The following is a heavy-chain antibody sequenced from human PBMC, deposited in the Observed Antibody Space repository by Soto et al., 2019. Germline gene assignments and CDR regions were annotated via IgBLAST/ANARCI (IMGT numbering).Heavy chain of an antibody. V-gene: IGHV3-48*02. CDR2: ISSSSSRI. D-gene: IGHD1-20*01. CDR1: GFTFSIYS. Sequence: QLVESGGGLVQRGGSLRLSCTASGFTFSIYSMNWVRQAPGKGLEWVSYISSSSSRIEYADPVKGRFTISRDNAKNSVYLQMNSLRDEHTAVYYCTKIAVIPDNVWFDTWGQGTLVTVSS. J-gene: IGHJ5*02. CDR3: TKIAVIPDNVWFDT.